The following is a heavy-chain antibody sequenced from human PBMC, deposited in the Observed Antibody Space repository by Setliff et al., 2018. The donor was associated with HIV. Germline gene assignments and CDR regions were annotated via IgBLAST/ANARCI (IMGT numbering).Heavy chain of an antibody. CDR3: ARAPFYYGSGSYQTFDY. V-gene: IGHV4-31*03. CDR1: GGSISSGGYY. J-gene: IGHJ4*02. D-gene: IGHD3-10*01. CDR2: IYHSGGT. Sequence: SETLSLTCSVSGGSISSGGYYWSWIRQHPGKGLEWIGYIYHSGGTYYNPSLKSRVTISVDTSKKQFSLKLSSVTAADTAVYYCARAPFYYGSGSYQTFDYWGQGTLVTVSS.